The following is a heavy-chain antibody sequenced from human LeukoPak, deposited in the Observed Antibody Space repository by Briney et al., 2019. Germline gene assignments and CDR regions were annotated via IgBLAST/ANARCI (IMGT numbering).Heavy chain of an antibody. D-gene: IGHD3-10*01. V-gene: IGHV1-69*04. CDR2: IIPVLNIT. J-gene: IGHJ6*02. Sequence: SVKVSCKTSGGTFSSSAITWVRQAPGQGLEWMGRIIPVLNITTYAQKFQGRVTITADTSTSTVYMELSSLRSEETAVYYCAKDRGLTAPPPYGLDVWGQGTTVIVTS. CDR3: AKDRGLTAPPPYGLDV. CDR1: GGTFSSSA.